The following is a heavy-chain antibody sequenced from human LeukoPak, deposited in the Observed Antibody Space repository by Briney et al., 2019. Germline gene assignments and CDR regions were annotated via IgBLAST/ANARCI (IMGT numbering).Heavy chain of an antibody. J-gene: IGHJ3*02. CDR1: GFTFSTYN. V-gene: IGHV3-23*01. CDR3: AKELTERWVIDAFDI. CDR2: ISHSGSI. D-gene: IGHD2-21*01. Sequence: PGGSLRLSCAASGFTFSTYNMNWVRQAPGKGLEWVSSISHSGSISYADSVKGRFTISRDNSKNTLYLQMSSLRAEDTAIYYCAKELTERWVIDAFDIWGQGTVVTVSS.